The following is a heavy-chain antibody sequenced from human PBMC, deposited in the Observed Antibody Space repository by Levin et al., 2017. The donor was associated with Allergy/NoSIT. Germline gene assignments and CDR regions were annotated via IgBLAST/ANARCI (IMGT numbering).Heavy chain of an antibody. Sequence: GGSLRLSCAASEFTFSSFSMNWFRQAPGKGLEWVSYISSTSSTIYYADSVKGRFTISRDNSKNTLDLQMNSLRAEDTAVYYCAKDVYGSGWYPLGNDAFEMWGQGTKVSVSS. CDR3: AKDVYGSGWYPLGNDAFEM. CDR2: ISSTSSTI. D-gene: IGHD6-19*01. V-gene: IGHV3-48*01. CDR1: EFTFSSFS. J-gene: IGHJ3*02.